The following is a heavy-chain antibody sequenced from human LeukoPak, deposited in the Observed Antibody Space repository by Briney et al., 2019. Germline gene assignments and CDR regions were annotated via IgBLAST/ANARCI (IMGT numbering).Heavy chain of an antibody. CDR3: ASLHTPGYFDY. CDR1: GGSISSSY. J-gene: IGHJ4*02. D-gene: IGHD1-14*01. V-gene: IGHV4-59*08. CDR2: IYYSGSP. Sequence: PSETLSLTCTVSGGSISSSYWSWIRQPPGKGLEWIGYIYYSGSPNYNPSLKSRVTISVDTSKNQFSLKLSSVTAADTAVYYCASLHTPGYFDYWGQGTLVTVSS.